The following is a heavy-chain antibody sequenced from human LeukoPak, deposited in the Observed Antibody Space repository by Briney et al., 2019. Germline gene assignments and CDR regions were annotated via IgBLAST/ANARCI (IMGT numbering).Heavy chain of an antibody. J-gene: IGHJ6*02. D-gene: IGHD3-16*02. CDR2: INPSGGST. V-gene: IGHV1-46*01. Sequence: GASVKVSCKASGYTFTSYYMHWVRQAPGQGLEWMGIINPSGGSTSYALKFQGRVTMTRDTSTSTVYMELSSLRSEDTAVYYCAAVRSLPKHGYYYGMDVWGQGTTVTVSS. CDR1: GYTFTSYY. CDR3: AAVRSLPKHGYYYGMDV.